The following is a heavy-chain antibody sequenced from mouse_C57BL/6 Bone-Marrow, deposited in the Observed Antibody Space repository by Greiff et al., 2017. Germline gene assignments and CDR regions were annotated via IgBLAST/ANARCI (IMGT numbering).Heavy chain of an antibody. Sequence: QVQLQQSGAELVRPGASVTLSCKASGYTFTDYEMHWVKQTPVPGLEWIGAIDPETGGTAYNQKFKGKAILTADKSSSTAYMELRSLTSEDSAVYYCTKITTVVANYAMDYWGQGTSDTVSS. CDR1: GYTFTDYE. CDR3: TKITTVVANYAMDY. CDR2: IDPETGGT. D-gene: IGHD1-1*01. J-gene: IGHJ4*01. V-gene: IGHV1-15*01.